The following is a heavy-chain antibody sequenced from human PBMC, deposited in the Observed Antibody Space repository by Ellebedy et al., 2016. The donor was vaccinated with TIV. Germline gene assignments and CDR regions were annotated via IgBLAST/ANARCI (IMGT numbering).Heavy chain of an antibody. CDR2: ISSLGTSV. CDR3: ATSEAGVHFGY. Sequence: GESLKISCAASGLTFSRYSMNWVRQAPGKGLEWISYISSLGTSVHYADSVKGRFTISRDNAKNSLALQMNSLRAEDTAVYYCATSEAGVHFGYWGQGTLVTVSS. J-gene: IGHJ4*02. D-gene: IGHD1-1*01. CDR1: GLTFSRYS. V-gene: IGHV3-48*04.